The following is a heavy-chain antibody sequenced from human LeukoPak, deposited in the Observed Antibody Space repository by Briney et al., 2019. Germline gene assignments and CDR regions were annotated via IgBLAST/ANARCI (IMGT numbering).Heavy chain of an antibody. Sequence: ASVKVSCKASGYTFTGYYMHWLRQAPGQGLEWMGWINPNSGGTNYAQKFQGRVTLTRNTSICTAYMELSSLRSDDTAVYYCARDGSLDYWGQGTLVTVSS. CDR1: GYTFTGYY. V-gene: IGHV1-2*02. CDR2: INPNSGGT. D-gene: IGHD6-13*01. J-gene: IGHJ4*02. CDR3: ARDGSLDY.